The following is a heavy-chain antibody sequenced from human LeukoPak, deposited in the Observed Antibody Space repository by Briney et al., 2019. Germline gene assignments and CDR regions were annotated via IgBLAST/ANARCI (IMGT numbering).Heavy chain of an antibody. V-gene: IGHV4-39*01. CDR3: ARGEWLAHYFDY. D-gene: IGHD6-19*01. Sequence: SETLSLTCTVSGGSISSSSYYWGWIRQPPGKGLEWIGSIYYSGSTYYNPSLKSRVTISVDTSKNQFSLKLSSVTAADTAVYYCARGEWLAHYFDYWGQGTLVTVSS. J-gene: IGHJ4*02. CDR2: IYYSGST. CDR1: GGSISSSSYY.